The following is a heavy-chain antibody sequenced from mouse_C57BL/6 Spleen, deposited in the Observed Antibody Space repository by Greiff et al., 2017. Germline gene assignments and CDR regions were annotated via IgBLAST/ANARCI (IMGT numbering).Heavy chain of an antibody. CDR3: AMGDSNPAWFAY. Sequence: QVQLKQPGAELVKPGASVKVSCKASGYTFTSYWMHWVKHRPGQGLEWIGRIHPSDSDTNYNQKFKGKATLTVDKSSSTAYMQLSSLTSEDSAVYYCAMGDSNPAWFAYWGQGTLVTVSA. CDR2: IHPSDSDT. V-gene: IGHV1-74*01. CDR1: GYTFTSYW. D-gene: IGHD2-5*01. J-gene: IGHJ3*01.